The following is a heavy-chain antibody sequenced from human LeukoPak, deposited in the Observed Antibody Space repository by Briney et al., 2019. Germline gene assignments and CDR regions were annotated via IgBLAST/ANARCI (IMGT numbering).Heavy chain of an antibody. CDR2: ISAYNGNT. J-gene: IGHJ4*02. CDR1: GYTLTSYG. Sequence: ASVKVSCKASGYTLTSYGFSWVRQAPGQGLEWMGWISAYNGNTNYAQKLQGRVTMTTDTSTSTAYMELRSLRSDDTAVYYCARDEPIVGATSIDYWGQGTLVTVSS. D-gene: IGHD1-26*01. CDR3: ARDEPIVGATSIDY. V-gene: IGHV1-18*01.